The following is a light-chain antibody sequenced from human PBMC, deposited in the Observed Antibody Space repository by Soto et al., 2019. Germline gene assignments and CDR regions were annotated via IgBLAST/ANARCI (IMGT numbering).Light chain of an antibody. Sequence: QSVLTQPASVSGSPGQSITISSTGPSGDFAGSDLVSWYQHHPGKAPKVMIYDVSNRPSGVSHRFSGSKSGNTASLTISGLQAEDEADYYCTSYMSSTTSYVFGTGTKVTVL. V-gene: IGLV2-14*03. J-gene: IGLJ1*01. CDR3: TSYMSSTTSYV. CDR1: SGDFAGSDL. CDR2: DVS.